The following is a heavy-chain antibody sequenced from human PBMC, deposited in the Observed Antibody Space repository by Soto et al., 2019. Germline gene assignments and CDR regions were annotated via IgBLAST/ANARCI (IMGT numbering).Heavy chain of an antibody. J-gene: IGHJ4*02. CDR3: VIGVFHYYYLDS. Sequence: EVQLVESGGALVQPGGSLRLSCAASGFTFSSHWIHWVRQAPGKGLVWVSRINSGGTTTNYADSVKGRFTISRDNAKNMLYLHMNRVRGEDTAVYHCVIGVFHYYYLDSWGQVALVTVAS. CDR2: INSGGTTT. V-gene: IGHV3-74*01. CDR1: GFTFSSHW. D-gene: IGHD2-21*01.